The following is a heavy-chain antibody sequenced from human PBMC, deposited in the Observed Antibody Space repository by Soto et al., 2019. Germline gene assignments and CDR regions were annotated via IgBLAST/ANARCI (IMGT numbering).Heavy chain of an antibody. J-gene: IGHJ5*02. Sequence: GGSLRLSCVVSGFTFSSDSMNWGRQAPGKGLEWVSYISSSSSTIYYADSVKGRFTISRDNAKNSLYLQMNSLRAEDTAVYYCAKDNCISTSCYRLYNWFDPWGQGT. CDR2: ISSSSSTI. CDR1: GFTFSSDS. D-gene: IGHD2-2*01. V-gene: IGHV3-48*01. CDR3: AKDNCISTSCYRLYNWFDP.